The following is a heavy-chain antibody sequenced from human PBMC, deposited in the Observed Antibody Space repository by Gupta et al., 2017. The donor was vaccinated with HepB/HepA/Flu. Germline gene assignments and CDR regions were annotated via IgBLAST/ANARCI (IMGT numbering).Heavy chain of an antibody. CDR1: GGSISSYY. Sequence: QVQLQESGPGLVKPSETLSLTCTASGGSISSYYWSWIRQPAGKGLEWIGRIYTSGSTNYNPSLKSRVTMSVDTSKNQFSLKLSSVTAADTAVYYCARWARSYYYYYMDVWGKGTTVTVSS. CDR3: ARWARSYYYYYMDV. J-gene: IGHJ6*03. V-gene: IGHV4-4*07. CDR2: IYTSGST.